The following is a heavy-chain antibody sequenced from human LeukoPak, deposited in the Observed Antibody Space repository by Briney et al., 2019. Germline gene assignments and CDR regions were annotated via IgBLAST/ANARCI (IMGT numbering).Heavy chain of an antibody. CDR2: IGGSGGST. V-gene: IGHV3-23*01. CDR3: AKSGSASRLLNY. D-gene: IGHD1-26*01. CDR1: GFTFSSYA. J-gene: IGHJ4*02. Sequence: TGGSLRLSCAAAGFTFSSYAMSWVRQAPGKGLEWVSAIGGSGGSTYYADSVKGRFTISRDNSKNTLYLQMNSLRAEDTAVYYCAKSGSASRLLNYWGQGTLVTVSS.